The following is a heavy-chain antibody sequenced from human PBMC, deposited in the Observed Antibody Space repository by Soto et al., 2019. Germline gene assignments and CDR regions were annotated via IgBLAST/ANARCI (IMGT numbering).Heavy chain of an antibody. CDR2: IYHSGST. CDR1: GGSISRSNW. CDR3: ARVLQTSYYYYGMDV. D-gene: IGHD4-4*01. J-gene: IGHJ6*02. V-gene: IGHV4-4*02. Sequence: SETLCLTCAVSGGSISRSNWWSWVRQPPGKGLEWIGEIYHSGSTNYNPSLKSRVTISVDKSKNQFSLKLSSVTAADTAVYFCARVLQTSYYYYGMDVWGQGTTVTVSS.